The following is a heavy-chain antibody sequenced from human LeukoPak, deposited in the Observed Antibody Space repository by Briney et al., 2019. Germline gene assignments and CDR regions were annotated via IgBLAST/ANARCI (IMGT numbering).Heavy chain of an antibody. V-gene: IGHV3-23*01. CDR2: ISGSGGST. Sequence: GGSLRLSCAASGFTFSSYAMSWVRQAPGKGLEWVSAISGSGGSTYYADSVKGRFTISRDNSKNTLYLQMNSLRAEGTAVYYCAKCRYSYGRSFDYWGQGTLVTVSS. J-gene: IGHJ4*02. CDR1: GFTFSSYA. CDR3: AKCRYSYGRSFDY. D-gene: IGHD5-18*01.